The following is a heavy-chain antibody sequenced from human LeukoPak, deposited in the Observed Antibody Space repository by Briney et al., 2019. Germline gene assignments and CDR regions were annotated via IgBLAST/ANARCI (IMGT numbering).Heavy chain of an antibody. CDR1: GFTFDDYA. J-gene: IGHJ6*02. CDR2: ISWNSGSI. CDR3: ARDRDTAMVHLYYYYGMDV. D-gene: IGHD5-18*01. V-gene: IGHV3-9*01. Sequence: PGGSLRLSCAASGFTFDDYAMHWVRQAPGKGLEWVSGISWNSGSIGYADSVKGRFTISRDNAKNSLYLQMNSLRAEDTAVYYCARDRDTAMVHLYYYYGMDVWGQGTTVTVSS.